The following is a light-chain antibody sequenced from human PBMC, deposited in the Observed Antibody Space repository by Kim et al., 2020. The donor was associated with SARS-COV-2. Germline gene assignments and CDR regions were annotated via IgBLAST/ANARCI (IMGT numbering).Light chain of an antibody. CDR3: QQFNKQ. CDR1: QTIHNW. J-gene: IGKJ1*01. Sequence: SARSASVGNRVTITCRASQTIHNWLAWYQKKPGKAPKLLIYKASSLQSGVPSRFSGSGFGTEFTLTISSLQPDDSATYYCQQFNKQFGQGTKLEI. V-gene: IGKV1-5*03. CDR2: KAS.